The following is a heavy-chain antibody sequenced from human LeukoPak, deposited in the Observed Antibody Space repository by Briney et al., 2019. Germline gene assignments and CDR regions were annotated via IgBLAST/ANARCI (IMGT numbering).Heavy chain of an antibody. CDR2: ISGSGGST. V-gene: IGHV3-23*01. J-gene: IGHJ1*01. CDR1: GFTFSSYA. CDR3: AKIGRYYYDSSGYRAEYFQH. Sequence: QPGGSLRLFCAASGFTFSSYAMSWVRQAPGKGLEWVSAISGSGGSTYYADSVKGRFTISRDNSKNTLYLQMNSLRAEDTAVYYCAKIGRYYYDSSGYRAEYFQHWGQGTLVTVSS. D-gene: IGHD3-22*01.